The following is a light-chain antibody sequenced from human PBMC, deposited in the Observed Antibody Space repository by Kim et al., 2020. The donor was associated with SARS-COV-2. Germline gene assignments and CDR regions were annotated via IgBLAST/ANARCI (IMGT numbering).Light chain of an antibody. J-gene: IGLJ2*01. V-gene: IGLV3-1*01. Sequence: VSPGQTASITCSGDKLGDKYACWYQQKPGQSPVLVIYQDSERPSGIPERFSCSSSGNTATLTISGTQAMDEADYYCQAWDSSTGGVFGGGTQLTVL. CDR1: KLGDKY. CDR2: QDS. CDR3: QAWDSSTGGV.